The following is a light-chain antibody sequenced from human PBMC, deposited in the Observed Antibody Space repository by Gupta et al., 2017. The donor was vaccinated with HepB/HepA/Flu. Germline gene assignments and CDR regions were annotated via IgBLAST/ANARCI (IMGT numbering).Light chain of an antibody. CDR2: AAS. V-gene: IGKV3-20*01. J-gene: IGKJ3*01. Sequence: EIVLTQSPGTLSLSPGERATLSCRASRSISSTYLGWYQQKPDQAPKVLIYAASSSATGSPVRFSGSGSRTDFTLTSSGRETEDFAVYYGHHDCSSLTFGHRTTVDIK. CDR1: RSISSTY. CDR3: HHDCSSLT.